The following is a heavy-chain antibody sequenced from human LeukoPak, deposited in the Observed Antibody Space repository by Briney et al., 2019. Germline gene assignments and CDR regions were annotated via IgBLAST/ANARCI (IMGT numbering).Heavy chain of an antibody. CDR1: GFTFSSYW. Sequence: PGGSLRLSCAASGFTFSSYWMSWVRQVPGKGLEWVANIKQDGSEKYYVDSVKGRFTISRDNAKNSLYLQMNSLRAEDTAVYYCARDPRAVAASYWGQGTLVTVSS. CDR3: ARDPRAVAASY. J-gene: IGHJ4*02. D-gene: IGHD6-19*01. CDR2: IKQDGSEK. V-gene: IGHV3-7*01.